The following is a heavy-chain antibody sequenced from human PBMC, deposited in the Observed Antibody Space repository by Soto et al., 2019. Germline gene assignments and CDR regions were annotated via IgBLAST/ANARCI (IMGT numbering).Heavy chain of an antibody. CDR3: ARDGYYDILTGYYTAYYFDY. Sequence: GASVNVSCKASGYTFTSYGISWVRQAPGQGLELMGWISAYNGNTNYAQKLQGRVTMTTXXXXXXAXMXLXSXXTDXTAVYYCARDGYYDILTGYYTAYYFDYWG. J-gene: IGHJ4*01. CDR1: GYTFTSYG. CDR2: ISAYNGNT. V-gene: IGHV1-18*04. D-gene: IGHD3-9*01.